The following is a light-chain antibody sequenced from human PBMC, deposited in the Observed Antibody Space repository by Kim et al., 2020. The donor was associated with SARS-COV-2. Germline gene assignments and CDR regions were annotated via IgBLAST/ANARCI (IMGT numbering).Light chain of an antibody. CDR2: TAS. J-gene: IGKJ1*01. CDR3: QQTYSAYRT. Sequence: DIQMTQSPSSLSASVGDRVTITCRESQDISRYLNWYQQKPGKAPKLLIYTASSLQSGVPSRFTGSGSETDFTLTISSLQPEDFATYYCQQTYSAYRTFGQGTKVDIK. CDR1: QDISRY. V-gene: IGKV1-39*01.